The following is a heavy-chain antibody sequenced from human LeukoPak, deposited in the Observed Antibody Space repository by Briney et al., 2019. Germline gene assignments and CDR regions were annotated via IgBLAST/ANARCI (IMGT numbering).Heavy chain of an antibody. CDR1: GYTFTSYG. J-gene: IGHJ6*03. D-gene: IGHD5-24*01. CDR3: ASGWRDGYNYGLVYYYYYMDV. V-gene: IGHV1-18*01. Sequence: GASVKVSCKASGYTFTSYGISWVRQAPGQGLEWMGWIIAYNGNTNYAQKLQGRVTMTTDTSTSTAYMELSSLRSEDTAVYYCASGWRDGYNYGLVYYYYYMDVWGKGTTVTVSS. CDR2: IIAYNGNT.